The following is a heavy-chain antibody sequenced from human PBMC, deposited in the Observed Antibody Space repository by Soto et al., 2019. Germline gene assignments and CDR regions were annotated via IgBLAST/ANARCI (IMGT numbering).Heavy chain of an antibody. CDR2: ISGYNGNT. Sequence: QVQLVQSGAEVKKPGASVKVSCKASGYTFTSYGISWVRQAPGQGLEWMGWISGYNGNTNYAQKLQGRVTMTTATPTSTPYMELRSRGSAATAVYYWARPPEVLGWFDPWGQGTLVTVSS. CDR3: ARPPEVLGWFDP. D-gene: IGHD3-10*01. CDR1: GYTFTSYG. V-gene: IGHV1-18*01. J-gene: IGHJ5*02.